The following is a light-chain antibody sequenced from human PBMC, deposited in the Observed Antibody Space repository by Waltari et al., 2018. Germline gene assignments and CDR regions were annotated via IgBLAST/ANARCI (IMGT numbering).Light chain of an antibody. Sequence: QRVTISCSGSSSNIGRNTVNWYQQLPGTAPKLLIYSNNQRPSGVPDRFSGSKSGTSASLAISGLQSEDEADYYCAAWDDSLNGAVFGGGTQLTVL. CDR1: SSNIGRNT. V-gene: IGLV1-44*01. CDR2: SNN. CDR3: AAWDDSLNGAV. J-gene: IGLJ7*01.